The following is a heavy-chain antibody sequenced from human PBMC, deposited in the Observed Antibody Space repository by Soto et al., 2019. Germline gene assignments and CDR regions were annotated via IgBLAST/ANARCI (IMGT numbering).Heavy chain of an antibody. J-gene: IGHJ4*02. V-gene: IGHV3-30*18. D-gene: IGHD3-22*01. CDR2: ISYDGSNK. Sequence: DKGLEWVAVISYDGSNKYYADSVKGRFTISRDNSKNTLYLQMNSLRAEDTAVYYCAKESAYYDSSGYLKPWGQGTLVTVSS. CDR3: AKESAYYDSSGYLKP.